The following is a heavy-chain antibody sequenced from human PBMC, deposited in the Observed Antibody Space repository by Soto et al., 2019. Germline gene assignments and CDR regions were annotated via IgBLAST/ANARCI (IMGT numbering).Heavy chain of an antibody. CDR2: IYYSGST. D-gene: IGHD3-10*01. CDR1: GGSISRYY. J-gene: IGHJ6*02. Sequence: QVQLQESGPGLVKPSETLSLTCTVSGGSISRYYWSWIRQPPGKGLEWIGYIYYSGSTNYNPSLKSRVTISVDTSKNQFSLKLSSVTAADTAVYYCARLKRITMVRGVDYYGMDVWGQGTTVTVSS. CDR3: ARLKRITMVRGVDYYGMDV. V-gene: IGHV4-59*01.